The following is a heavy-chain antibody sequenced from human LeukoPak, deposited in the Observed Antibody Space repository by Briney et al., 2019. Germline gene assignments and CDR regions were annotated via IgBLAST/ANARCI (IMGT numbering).Heavy chain of an antibody. J-gene: IGHJ4*02. V-gene: IGHV4-4*02. CDR3: AKAGYYDLDY. Sequence: SGTLSLTCAVSGGSVSNNNWWGWVRQSPGKGLEWIGEIHHSGLTNYNPSLRSRILISVDKSKDQFSLQLNSVTAADTAVYYCAKAGYYDLDYWGQGTLVTVSS. CDR2: IHHSGLT. D-gene: IGHD3-22*01. CDR1: GGSVSNNNW.